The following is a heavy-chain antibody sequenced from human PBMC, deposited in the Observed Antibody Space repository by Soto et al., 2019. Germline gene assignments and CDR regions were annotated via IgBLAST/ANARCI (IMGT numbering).Heavy chain of an antibody. D-gene: IGHD2-15*01. J-gene: IGHJ5*02. CDR1: GVSFTSYW. V-gene: IGHV5-10-1*01. Sequence: GESLKISGKVAGVSFTSYWSSWVRQMPGKGLEWMGRIDPSDSYTNYSASFQGHVTISAYKSISTAYLQWSRLKASDTAMYYCAGPAHCSGGSCDVAWGQGTLVTVSS. CDR2: IDPSDSYT. CDR3: AGPAHCSGGSCDVA.